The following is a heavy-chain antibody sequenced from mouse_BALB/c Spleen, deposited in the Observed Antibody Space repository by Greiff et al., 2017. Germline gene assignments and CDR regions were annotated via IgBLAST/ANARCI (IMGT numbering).Heavy chain of an antibody. D-gene: IGHD3-1*01. J-gene: IGHJ4*01. CDR1: GFTFSSFG. V-gene: IGHV5-17*02. CDR3: ARSGGYDYAMDY. CDR2: ISSGSSTI. Sequence: EVKLVESGGGLVQPGGSRKLSCAASGFTFSSFGMHWVRQAPEKGLEWVAYISSGSSTIYYADTVKGRFTISRDNPKNTLFLQMTSLRSEDTAMYYCARSGGYDYAMDYWGQGTSGTVSS.